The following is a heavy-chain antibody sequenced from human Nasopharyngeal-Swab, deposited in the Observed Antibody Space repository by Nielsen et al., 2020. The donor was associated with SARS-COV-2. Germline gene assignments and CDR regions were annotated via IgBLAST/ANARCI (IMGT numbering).Heavy chain of an antibody. J-gene: IGHJ4*02. CDR3: ARQRNYDILTGPLPFGY. D-gene: IGHD3-9*01. V-gene: IGHV1-69*01. CDR2: IIPIFGTA. Sequence: AHGLGWVGMGGIIPIFGTANYAQKFQGRVTITADESTSTAYMELSSLRSEDTAVYYCARQRNYDILTGPLPFGYWGQGTLVTVSS.